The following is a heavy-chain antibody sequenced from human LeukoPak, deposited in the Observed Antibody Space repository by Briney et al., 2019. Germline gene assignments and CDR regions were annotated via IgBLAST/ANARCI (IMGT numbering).Heavy chain of an antibody. V-gene: IGHV4-59*08. CDR2: SYYSGST. CDR1: VDSLSSYC. CDR3: ARQSIAARRAFDI. J-gene: IGHJ4*02. D-gene: IGHD6-6*01. Sequence: PSETLSLTGSVSVDSLSSYCWSWLRHPTEKALEYVGYSYYSGSTDYNPAHESLVTISVDSSNQLSLMLTSVTAADTAVYYCARQSIAARRAFDIWGQGTLVTVSS.